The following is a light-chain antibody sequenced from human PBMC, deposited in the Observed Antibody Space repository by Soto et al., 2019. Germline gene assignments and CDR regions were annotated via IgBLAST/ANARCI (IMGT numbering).Light chain of an antibody. V-gene: IGKV3-15*01. CDR2: GAS. Sequence: ELVMTQSPVTLSVSTGERATLSCRASQGIKNYLAWFQQKPGQAPRLLVYGASTRATTIPARFSGSGSGTEFTLSISSLQSEDFAVYYCQQYNCWPRTFGQGTKVDIK. CDR3: QQYNCWPRT. CDR1: QGIKNY. J-gene: IGKJ1*01.